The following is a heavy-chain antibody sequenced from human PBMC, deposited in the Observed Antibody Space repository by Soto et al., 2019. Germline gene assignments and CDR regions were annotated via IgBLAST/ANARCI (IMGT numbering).Heavy chain of an antibody. CDR1: GGSISSYY. D-gene: IGHD3-22*01. J-gene: IGHJ5*02. V-gene: IGHV4-59*01. CDR2: IYYSGST. CDR3: ARVAYYYDSSGQVHWFDP. Sequence: PSETLSLTCTVSGGSISSYYWSWIRQPPGKGLEWIGYIYYSGSTNSNPSLKSRVTISVDTSKNQFSLKLSSVTAADTAVYYCARVAYYYDSSGQVHWFDPWGQGTLVTVSS.